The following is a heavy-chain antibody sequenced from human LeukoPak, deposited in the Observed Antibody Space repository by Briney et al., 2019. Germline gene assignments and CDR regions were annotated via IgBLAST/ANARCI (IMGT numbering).Heavy chain of an antibody. J-gene: IGHJ4*02. D-gene: IGHD2-21*02. CDR2: ISGSGGST. V-gene: IGHV3-23*01. CDR1: GFTFSSYA. CDR3: AKDGICGVVVTAIPIYYFDY. Sequence: PGGSLRLTCAASGFTFSSYAMSWVRQAPGKGLEWVSAISGSGGSTYYADSVKGRFTISRDNSKNTLYLQMNSLRAEDTAVYYCAKDGICGVVVTAIPIYYFDYWGQGTLVTVSS.